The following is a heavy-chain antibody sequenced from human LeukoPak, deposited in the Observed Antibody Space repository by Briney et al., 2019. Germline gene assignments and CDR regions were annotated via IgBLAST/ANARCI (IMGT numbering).Heavy chain of an antibody. J-gene: IGHJ4*02. CDR1: GFTFGDYA. CDR3: TRDPRGDYYDSSGYYPGEADY. Sequence: GGSLRLSCTASGFTFGDYAMSWVRQAPGKGLEWVGFIRSKAYGGTTEYAASVKGRFTISRDDSKSIAYLQMNSLKTEDTAVYYCTRDPRGDYYDSSGYYPGEADYWGQGTLVTVSS. CDR2: IRSKAYGGTT. V-gene: IGHV3-49*04. D-gene: IGHD3-22*01.